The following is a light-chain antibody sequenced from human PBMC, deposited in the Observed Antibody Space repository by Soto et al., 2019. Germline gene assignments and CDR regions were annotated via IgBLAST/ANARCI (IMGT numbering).Light chain of an antibody. Sequence: EIVMTQSPATLSVSPGERATLSCRASQSVSSNLAWYQQKLGQAPRLLIYGASTRATGIPARFSGSGSGTEFTLTISRLQSEDFAVYYCQQYNNWPPYTFGQGTKLEIK. CDR3: QQYNNWPPYT. V-gene: IGKV3-15*01. CDR2: GAS. CDR1: QSVSSN. J-gene: IGKJ2*01.